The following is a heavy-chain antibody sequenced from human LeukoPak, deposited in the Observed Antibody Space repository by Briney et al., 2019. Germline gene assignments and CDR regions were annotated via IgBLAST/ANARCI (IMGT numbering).Heavy chain of an antibody. D-gene: IGHD3-10*01. V-gene: IGHV3-23*01. CDR3: ARDWRSRGKDTSGSYYAPLDY. CDR2: IHDDGGTS. J-gene: IGHJ4*02. Sequence: GGSLRLSCEASGFAFSSYAMSWLRRAPGKGLEWVSTIHDDGGTSYYADSVKGRFTISRDNSRNTLNLQMNGLRAEDTALYYCARDWRSRGKDTSGSYYAPLDYWGQGTQVTVSS. CDR1: GFAFSSYA.